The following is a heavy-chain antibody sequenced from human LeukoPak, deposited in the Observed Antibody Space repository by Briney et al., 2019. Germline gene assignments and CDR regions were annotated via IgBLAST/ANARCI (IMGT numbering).Heavy chain of an antibody. CDR2: INPNSGGT. CDR3: VRVRARTRTDAFDI. D-gene: IGHD1/OR15-1a*01. J-gene: IGHJ3*02. V-gene: IGHV1-2*02. CDR1: GYTFTGYY. Sequence: ASVKVSCKASGYTFTGYYMHRVRQAPGQGLEWMGWINPNSGGTNYAQKFQGRVTMTRDTSISTAYMELSRLRSDDTALYYCVRVRARTRTDAFDIWGQGTMVTVSS.